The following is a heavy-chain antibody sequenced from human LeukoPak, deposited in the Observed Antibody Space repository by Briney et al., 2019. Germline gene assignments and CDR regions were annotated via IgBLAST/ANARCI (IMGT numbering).Heavy chain of an antibody. V-gene: IGHV3-7*03. J-gene: IGHJ6*02. CDR1: GFTFSSYW. Sequence: GGSLGLSCAASGFTFSSYWMNWARQAPGKGLERVASINHNGNVNYYVDSVKGRFTISRDNAKNSLYLQMSNLRAEDTAVYFCARGGGLDVWGQGATVTVSS. CDR2: INHNGNVN. CDR3: ARGGGLDV. D-gene: IGHD3-16*01.